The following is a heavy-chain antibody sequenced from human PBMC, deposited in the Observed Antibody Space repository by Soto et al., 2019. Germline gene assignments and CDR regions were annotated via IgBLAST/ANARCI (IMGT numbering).Heavy chain of an antibody. CDR3: ASIAARPFNH. J-gene: IGHJ4*02. D-gene: IGHD6-6*01. V-gene: IGHV5-51*01. CDR2: IYPGDSDT. CDR1: GYSFTSFW. Sequence: GEALKISCKGSGYSFTSFWVGWVRQMPGKGLEWMGIIYPGDSDTRYSPSFQGQVTISADKSISTAYLQWSSLKASDTAMYYCASIAARPFNHWGQGTLVTVSS.